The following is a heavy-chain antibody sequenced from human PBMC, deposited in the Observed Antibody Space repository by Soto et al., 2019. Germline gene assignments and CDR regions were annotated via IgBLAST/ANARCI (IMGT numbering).Heavy chain of an antibody. CDR2: ISTSSSTI. V-gene: IGHV3-48*01. CDR3: ATKTSMAATGGS. Sequence: EVQLVESGGGLVQPGGSLRLSCAASGLTFSSYSMNWVRQAPGKGLEWVSYISTSSSTILYADSVKGRFTISRDNAKNSLYLQMNSLRAEDTAVYYCATKTSMAATGGSWGQGTLVTVSS. CDR1: GLTFSSYS. D-gene: IGHD6-13*01. J-gene: IGHJ5*02.